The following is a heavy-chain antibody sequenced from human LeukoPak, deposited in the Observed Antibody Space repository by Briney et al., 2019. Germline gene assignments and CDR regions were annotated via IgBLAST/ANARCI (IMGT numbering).Heavy chain of an antibody. V-gene: IGHV3-30*02. Sequence: GGSLRLSCAPSGFTFSRYGMHWVRQAPGKGLEWVAFIRSDGTTKYYSDSVKGRFTISRDNSKNTLYLQMNSLRDDDTAVYFCAKEWDNRWGYFDYWGQGTPVTVSS. CDR3: AKEWDNRWGYFDY. J-gene: IGHJ4*02. CDR1: GFTFSRYG. CDR2: IRSDGTTK. D-gene: IGHD1/OR15-1a*01.